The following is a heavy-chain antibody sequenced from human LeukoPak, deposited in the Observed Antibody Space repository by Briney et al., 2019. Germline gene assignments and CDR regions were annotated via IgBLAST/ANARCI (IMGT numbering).Heavy chain of an antibody. CDR3: ARDGRMTVANPNYFDS. V-gene: IGHV1-46*01. Sequence: ASVKVSCKASGYTLSNYYVHWVRQAPGQGLEWMGIINPGGGSTTYSQKFEDRVTMTRDTSTNTVYMELSSLRSDDTAVYYCARDGRMTVANPNYFDSWGQGTLVTVSS. CDR2: INPGGGST. J-gene: IGHJ4*02. CDR1: GYTLSNYY. D-gene: IGHD4/OR15-4a*01.